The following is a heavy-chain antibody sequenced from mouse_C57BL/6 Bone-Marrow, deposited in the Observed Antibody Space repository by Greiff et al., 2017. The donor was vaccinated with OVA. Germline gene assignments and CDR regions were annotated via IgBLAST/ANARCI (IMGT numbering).Heavy chain of an antibody. CDR2: ISSGGDYI. J-gene: IGHJ1*03. CDR1: GFTFSSYA. V-gene: IGHV5-9-1*02. Sequence: EVKLMESGEGLVKPGGSLKLSCAASGFTFSSYAMSWVRQTPEKRLEWVAYISSGGDYIYYADTVKGRFTISRDNARNTLYLQMSSLKSEDTAMYYCTRGPLYGSTYWYFDVWGTGTTVTVSS. CDR3: TRGPLYGSTYWYFDV. D-gene: IGHD1-1*01.